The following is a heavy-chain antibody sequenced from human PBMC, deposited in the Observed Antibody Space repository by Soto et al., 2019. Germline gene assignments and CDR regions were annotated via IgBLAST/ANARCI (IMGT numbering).Heavy chain of an antibody. V-gene: IGHV4-59*01. CDR2: IYYSGST. J-gene: IGHJ4*02. CDR3: ARARGDYVNDY. CDR1: GGSISSYY. Sequence: SETLSLTCTVSGGSISSYYWSWIRQPPGKGLEWIGYIYYSGSTNYNPSLKSRVTISVDTSKNQFSLKLSSVTAADTAVYYCARARGDYVNDYWGQGTLVSVSS. D-gene: IGHD4-17*01.